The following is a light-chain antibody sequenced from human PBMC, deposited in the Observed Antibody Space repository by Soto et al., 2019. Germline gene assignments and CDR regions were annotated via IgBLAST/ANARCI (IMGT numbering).Light chain of an antibody. CDR1: ESIATW. V-gene: IGKV1-5*01. CDR3: QQYENLPT. Sequence: DVHMTQSPSTLSASVGDRVTITCRASESIATWLAWYQQKPGQAPKLLIYDASRLESGVPSRFSGGGSGTEFTLTISRLQPEDIATYYCQQYENLPTFGQGTRLEIK. J-gene: IGKJ5*01. CDR2: DAS.